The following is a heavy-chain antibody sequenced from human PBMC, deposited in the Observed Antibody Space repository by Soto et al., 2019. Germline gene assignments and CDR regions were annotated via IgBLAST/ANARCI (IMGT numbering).Heavy chain of an antibody. D-gene: IGHD6-13*01. CDR2: ISGSGSSI. J-gene: IGHJ5*02. CDR1: GFTFSNYA. V-gene: IGHV3-23*01. CDR3: AKGGDSSSWKNWFDP. Sequence: GGSLRLSCAASGFTFSNYAMTWVRQAPGKGLEWVSGISGSGSSIYYADSVKGRFTISRDNSKNTLYLQMNSLRAEDKAVYYCAKGGDSSSWKNWFDPWGQGTLVTVSS.